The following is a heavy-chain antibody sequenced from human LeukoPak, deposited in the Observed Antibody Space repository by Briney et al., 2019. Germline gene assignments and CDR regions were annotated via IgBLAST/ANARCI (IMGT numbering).Heavy chain of an antibody. Sequence: GGSLRLSCAASGFTFSNYNMHWVRQAPGKGLEWVSYISSTITKYYADSVKGRFTISRDNAKNSLYLQMNSLRDEDTAVYYCARDVHFDYWGQGTLVTVSS. V-gene: IGHV3-48*02. CDR3: ARDVHFDY. CDR1: GFTFSNYN. J-gene: IGHJ4*02. CDR2: ISSTITK.